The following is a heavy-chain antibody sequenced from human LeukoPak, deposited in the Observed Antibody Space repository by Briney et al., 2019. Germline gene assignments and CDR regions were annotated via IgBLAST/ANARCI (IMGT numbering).Heavy chain of an antibody. D-gene: IGHD3-10*01. CDR3: ATDLKGSRGFDY. CDR2: FDPEDAET. Sequence: ASVKVSCKVSGYTLTDLSMHWVRQAPGKGLEWMGGFDPEDAETIYAQKFQGRVTMNEDTSTDTAYMELSSLRSEDTAVYYCATDLKGSRGFDYWGQGSLVTVFS. J-gene: IGHJ4*02. V-gene: IGHV1-24*01. CDR1: GYTLTDLS.